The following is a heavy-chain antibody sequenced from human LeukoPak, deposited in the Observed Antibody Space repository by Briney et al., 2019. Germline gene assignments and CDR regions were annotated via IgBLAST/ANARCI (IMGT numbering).Heavy chain of an antibody. CDR2: ISGSGSST. CDR3: ARSGTNYYYYMDV. J-gene: IGHJ6*03. V-gene: IGHV3-23*01. Sequence: PGGSLRLSCAASGFTLRSYAMNWVRQAPGKGLEWVSAISGSGSSTYYADSVRGRFTISRDNSKNTLYLQMNSLRAEDTAVYYCARSGTNYYYYMDVWGKGTTVTVSS. D-gene: IGHD1-26*01. CDR1: GFTLRSYA.